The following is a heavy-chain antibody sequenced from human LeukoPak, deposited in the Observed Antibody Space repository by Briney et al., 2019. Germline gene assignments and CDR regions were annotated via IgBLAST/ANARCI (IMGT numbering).Heavy chain of an antibody. J-gene: IGHJ4*02. CDR1: GYTFTSYG. D-gene: IGHD4-17*01. Sequence: APVKVSCKASGYTFTSYGISWVRQAPGQGLEWMGWISAYNGNTNYAQKLQGRVTMTTDTSTSTAYMELRSLRSDDTAVYYCARDLWMTTVTPFDYWGQGTLVTVSS. CDR2: ISAYNGNT. V-gene: IGHV1-18*04. CDR3: ARDLWMTTVTPFDY.